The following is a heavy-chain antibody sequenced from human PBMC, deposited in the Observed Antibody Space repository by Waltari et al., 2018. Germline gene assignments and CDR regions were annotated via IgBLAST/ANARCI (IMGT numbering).Heavy chain of an antibody. D-gene: IGHD1-26*01. J-gene: IGHJ1*01. Sequence: QVQLVESGGGVVQPGGSLRLSCAASGFTFSSYGMHWVRQAPGKGLEWVAFIRYDGSNKYYADSVKGRFTISRDNSKNTLYLQMNSLRAEDTAVYYCARPALSGSYYFGYFQHWGQGTLVTVSS. CDR1: GFTFSSYG. V-gene: IGHV3-30*02. CDR2: IRYDGSNK. CDR3: ARPALSGSYYFGYFQH.